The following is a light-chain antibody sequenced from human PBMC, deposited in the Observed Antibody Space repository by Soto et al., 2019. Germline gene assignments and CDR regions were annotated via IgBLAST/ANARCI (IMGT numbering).Light chain of an antibody. Sequence: QSALTQPASVSGSPGQSLTISCTGTISDVGGYNYVSWYQQHPGKAPKLMIYEGSKRPSGVSNRFSGSKSGNTASLTISGLQAEDEADYYCCSYAGSSTPLVFGGGTKLTVL. CDR1: ISDVGGYNY. CDR2: EGS. CDR3: CSYAGSSTPLV. J-gene: IGLJ3*02. V-gene: IGLV2-23*01.